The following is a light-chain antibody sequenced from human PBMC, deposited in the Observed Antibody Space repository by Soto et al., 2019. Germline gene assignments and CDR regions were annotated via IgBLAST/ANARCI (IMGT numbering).Light chain of an antibody. Sequence: QLVLTQPPSASGTPGLSVTIYCSGGSSNVGTNTVSWYQHLPGTAPKLLIYINDQRPSGVPDRFSGSKSGTSASLAITGLQSEDEGIYYCATWDDSLSGWVFGGGTKVTVL. V-gene: IGLV1-44*01. CDR2: IND. CDR3: ATWDDSLSGWV. CDR1: SSNVGTNT. J-gene: IGLJ3*02.